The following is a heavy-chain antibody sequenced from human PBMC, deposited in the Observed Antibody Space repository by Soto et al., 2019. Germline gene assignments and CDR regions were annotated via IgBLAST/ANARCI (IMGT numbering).Heavy chain of an antibody. CDR1: GFTFSSYG. Sequence: QVQLVESGGGVVQPGRSLRLSCAASGFTFSSYGMHWVRQAPGKGLEWVAVISYDGSDKYYADSVKGRFPISRDNSKNTLYLHMNRLRTEETAVYYCAKDGLYQSLPGRQSDYWGQGTLVTVSS. J-gene: IGHJ4*02. D-gene: IGHD1-26*01. V-gene: IGHV3-30*18. CDR3: AKDGLYQSLPGRQSDY. CDR2: ISYDGSDK.